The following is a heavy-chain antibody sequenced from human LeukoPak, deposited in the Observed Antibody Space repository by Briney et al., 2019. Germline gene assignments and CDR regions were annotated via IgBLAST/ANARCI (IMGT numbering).Heavy chain of an antibody. Sequence: SETLSLTCSVSGGSINSLYRSWMRQTPGKGLEWIGYIYYSGHTNSNPSLRSRVTISIDTSRTQFSLNLTSVSAADTAVYYCASGGFWSGYFTWGQGILVTVSS. CDR3: ASGGFWSGYFT. V-gene: IGHV4-59*11. CDR2: IYYSGHT. CDR1: GGSINSLY. D-gene: IGHD3-3*01. J-gene: IGHJ5*02.